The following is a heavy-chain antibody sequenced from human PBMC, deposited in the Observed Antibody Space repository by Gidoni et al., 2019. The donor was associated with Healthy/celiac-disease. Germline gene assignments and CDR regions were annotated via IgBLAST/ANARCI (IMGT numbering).Heavy chain of an antibody. J-gene: IGHJ3*02. CDR1: VYTFTSMY. V-gene: IGHV1-46*03. CDR3: ARELGKQGYYDFWRGQGKLDAFDI. CDR2: INPCGGST. Sequence: QVQLVQSGAEVKQSGASVKVSCKASVYTFTSMYMHWVRQVPVQGLAWMGIINPCGGSTSYAQKFQGRVTMTRDTSTSTVYMELSSLISEDTAVYYCARELGKQGYYDFWRGQGKLDAFDIWGQGTMVTVSS. D-gene: IGHD3-3*01.